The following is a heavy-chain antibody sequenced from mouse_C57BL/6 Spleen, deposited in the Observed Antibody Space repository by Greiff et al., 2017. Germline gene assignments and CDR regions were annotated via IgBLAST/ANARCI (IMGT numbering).Heavy chain of an antibody. V-gene: IGHV1-5*01. J-gene: IGHJ1*03. D-gene: IGHD1-1*01. CDR3: TRTHYYGSNSYWYFDV. CDR2: IYPGNSDT. Sequence: VQLKQSGTVLARPGASVKMSCKTSGYTFTSYWMHWVKQRPGQGLEWIGAIYPGNSDTSYNQKFKGKAKLTAVTSASTAYMELSSLTNEDSAVYYCTRTHYYGSNSYWYFDVWGTGTTVTVSS. CDR1: GYTFTSYW.